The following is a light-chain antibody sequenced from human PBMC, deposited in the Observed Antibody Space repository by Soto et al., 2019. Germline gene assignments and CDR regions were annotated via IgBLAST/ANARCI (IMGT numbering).Light chain of an antibody. Sequence: EIVLTQSPATLSLSPGKRTTLSCRARQSVSSYLAWYQQKPGQAPRLLIYDASNRATGIPARFSGSGSGTDFTLTISSLEPEDFAVYDCQQRSNWPPLYTFGQGTKLEIK. CDR1: QSVSSY. CDR3: QQRSNWPPLYT. V-gene: IGKV3-11*01. J-gene: IGKJ2*01. CDR2: DAS.